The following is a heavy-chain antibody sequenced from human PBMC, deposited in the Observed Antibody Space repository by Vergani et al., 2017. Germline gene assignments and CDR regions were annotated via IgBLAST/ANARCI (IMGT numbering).Heavy chain of an antibody. CDR3: ASHINLNGSWFDP. CDR2: INPSGGST. CDR1: GYTFTSYY. V-gene: IGHV1-46*01. Sequence: QVQLVQSGAEVKKPGASVKVSCKASGYTFTSYYMHWVRQAPGQGLEWMGIINPSGGSTSYAQKFQGRVTMTSDTSTSTVYMELSSLRSEDTAVYYCASHINLNGSWFDPWGQGTLVTVSS. J-gene: IGHJ5*02.